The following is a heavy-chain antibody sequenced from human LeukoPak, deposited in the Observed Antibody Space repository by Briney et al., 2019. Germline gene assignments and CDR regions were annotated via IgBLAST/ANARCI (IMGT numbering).Heavy chain of an antibody. CDR1: GFTLSSYW. Sequence: RGSLRLSCAASGFTLSSYWMSWVRQAPGKGLEWVANIKQDGSEKYYVDSVKGRFTISRDNAKNSLYLQMNSLRAEDTAVYCCARDCSSTSWAPYFDYWGQGTLVTVSS. J-gene: IGHJ4*02. D-gene: IGHD2-2*01. CDR2: IKQDGSEK. CDR3: ARDCSSTSWAPYFDY. V-gene: IGHV3-7*03.